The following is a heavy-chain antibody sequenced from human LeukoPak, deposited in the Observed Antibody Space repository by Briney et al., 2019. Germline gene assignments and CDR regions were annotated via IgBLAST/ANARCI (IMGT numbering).Heavy chain of an antibody. CDR3: ATGTMVRGVDS. Sequence: SETLSLTCAVYGVSFSDYYWSWIRQPPGKGLEWIGEINHSGSTNYYPSLTSPVTISVDTFKNQFSLKLSSVTAADTAVYYCATGTMVRGVDSWGQGTLVTVSS. V-gene: IGHV4-34*01. CDR1: GVSFSDYY. J-gene: IGHJ4*02. CDR2: INHSGST. D-gene: IGHD3-10*01.